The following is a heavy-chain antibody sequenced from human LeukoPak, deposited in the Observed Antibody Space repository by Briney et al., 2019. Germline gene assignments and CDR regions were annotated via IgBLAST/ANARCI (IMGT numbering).Heavy chain of an antibody. CDR1: GGSISSSSYY. V-gene: IGHV4-39*07. J-gene: IGHJ4*02. CDR3: ARRRDGYHFGSFYFDY. CDR2: IYYSGST. D-gene: IGHD5-24*01. Sequence: SETLSLTCTVAGGSISSSSYYWGWIRQPPGKGLEWIGSIYYSGSTYYTPSLKSRVTTSVDTSKTQFSLSLNSVTAADTAVYYCARRRDGYHFGSFYFDYWGQGILVTVSS.